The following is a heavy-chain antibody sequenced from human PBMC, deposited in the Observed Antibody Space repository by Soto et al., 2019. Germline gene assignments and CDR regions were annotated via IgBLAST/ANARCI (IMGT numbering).Heavy chain of an antibody. CDR2: IIPILGIA. J-gene: IGHJ5*02. CDR1: GGTFSSYT. V-gene: IGHV1-69*02. CDR3: ARVGSGSYYAQYNWFDP. D-gene: IGHD1-26*01. Sequence: QVQLVQSGAEVKKPGSSVKVSCKASGGTFSSYTISWVRQAPGQGLEWIGRIIPILGIANYAQKFQGRVTITADKSTSTAYMELSSLRSEDTAVYYCARVGSGSYYAQYNWFDPWGQGTLVTVSS.